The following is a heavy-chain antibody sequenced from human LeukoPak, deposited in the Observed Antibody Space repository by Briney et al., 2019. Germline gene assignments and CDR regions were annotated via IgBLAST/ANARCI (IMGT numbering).Heavy chain of an antibody. CDR2: ISGSGGST. CDR1: GFTFSSYA. V-gene: IGHV3-23*01. CDR3: ATAAGTSETQAPSDY. D-gene: IGHD6-13*01. Sequence: GGSLRLSCAASGFTFSSYAMSWVRQAPGKGLEWVSAISGSGGSTYYTDSVKGRFTISRDNSKNTLYLQMNSLRAEDTAVYYCATAAGTSETQAPSDYWGQGTLVTVSS. J-gene: IGHJ4*02.